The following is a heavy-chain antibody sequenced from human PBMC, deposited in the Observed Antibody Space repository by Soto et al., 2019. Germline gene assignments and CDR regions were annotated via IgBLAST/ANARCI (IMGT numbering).Heavy chain of an antibody. CDR3: ARASPFDDIDY. CDR2: IIPIFGTA. Sequence: SVKVSCKASGGTFSSYAISWVRQAPGQGLEWMGGIIPIFGTANYAQKFQGRVTITADESTSTAYMELSSLRSEDTAMYYCARASPFDDIDYWGQGTLVTVSS. CDR1: GGTFSSYA. V-gene: IGHV1-69*13. J-gene: IGHJ4*02.